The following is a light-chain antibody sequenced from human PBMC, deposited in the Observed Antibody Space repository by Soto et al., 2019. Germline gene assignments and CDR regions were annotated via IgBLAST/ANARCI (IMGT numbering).Light chain of an antibody. CDR3: SSYSTGCSYV. J-gene: IGLJ1*01. CDR1: SSDVGGYNS. CDR2: DVS. Sequence: QSALAQPASVSGSPGQSIAISCTGTSSDVGGYNSASWYQQHPGKAPKLLIYDVSNRPSGVSNRFSGSKSGNTASLTISGLQAEDEADYCCSSYSTGCSYVFATDTKVT. V-gene: IGLV2-14*03.